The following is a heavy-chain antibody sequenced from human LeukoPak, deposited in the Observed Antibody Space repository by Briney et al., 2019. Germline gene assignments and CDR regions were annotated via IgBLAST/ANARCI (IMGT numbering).Heavy chain of an antibody. CDR3: ARARVYYYDSSSASYYFDY. J-gene: IGHJ4*02. CDR1: GGSISRGSYY. CDR2: IYNSGST. D-gene: IGHD3-22*01. V-gene: IGHV4-61*10. Sequence: SETLSLTCIVSGGSISRGSYYWNWIRQPAGKGLEWMGRIYNSGSTNYNPSLKSRVTISVDTSKNQFSLKLSSVTAADTAVYYCARARVYYYDSSSASYYFDYWGQGTLVTVSS.